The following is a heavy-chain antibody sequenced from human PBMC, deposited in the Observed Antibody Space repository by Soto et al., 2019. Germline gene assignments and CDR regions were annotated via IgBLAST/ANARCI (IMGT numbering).Heavy chain of an antibody. Sequence: QVQLVQSGAEVKKPGSSVKVSCKASGGTFSSYAISWVRQAPGQGLEWMGGIIPIFGTAHYAQKFQGRVTITADKSTSTAYMELSSLRSEYKAVYYGASCSSTRCATYYDYYGRDVWGQGTTVTVSS. D-gene: IGHD2-2*01. CDR2: IIPIFGTA. CDR3: ASCSSTRCATYYDYYGRDV. J-gene: IGHJ6*02. V-gene: IGHV1-69*06. CDR1: GGTFSSYA.